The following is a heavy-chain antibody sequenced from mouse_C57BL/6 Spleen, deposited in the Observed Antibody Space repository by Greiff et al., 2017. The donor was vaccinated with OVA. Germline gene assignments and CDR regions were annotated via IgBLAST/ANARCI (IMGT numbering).Heavy chain of an antibody. CDR1: GYTFTDYY. Sequence: VQLQQSGPELVKPGASVKISCKASGYTFTDYYMNWVKQSNGKSLEWIGDINPNNGGTSYNQKFKGKATLTVDKSSSTAYMELRSLTSEDSAVYYCAVGGYDWFAYWGQGTLVTVSA. CDR3: AVGGYDWFAY. D-gene: IGHD2-2*01. J-gene: IGHJ3*01. V-gene: IGHV1-26*01. CDR2: INPNNGGT.